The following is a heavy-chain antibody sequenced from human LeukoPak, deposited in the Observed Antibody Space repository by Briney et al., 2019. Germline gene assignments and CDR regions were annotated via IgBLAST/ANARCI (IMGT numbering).Heavy chain of an antibody. D-gene: IGHD6-19*01. J-gene: IGHJ3*02. CDR2: ISSSSSYI. Sequence: GGSLRLSCAASGFTFSSYSMNWVRQAPGKGLEWVSSISSSSSYIYYADSVKGRFTISRDNAKNSLYLQMNDLRAEDTAVYYCARDIAVTSFDVFDIWGQGTMVTVSS. V-gene: IGHV3-21*01. CDR1: GFTFSSYS. CDR3: ARDIAVTSFDVFDI.